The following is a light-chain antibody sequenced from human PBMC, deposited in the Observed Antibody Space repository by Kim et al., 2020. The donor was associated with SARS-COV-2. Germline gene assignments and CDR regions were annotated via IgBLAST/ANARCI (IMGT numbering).Light chain of an antibody. V-gene: IGKV1-5*01. Sequence: SASVGDRVTITCRASQSISSWLAWYQQKPGKAPTLLIHDVSTLESGVPSRFSGSGSGTEFTLIISSLQPDDFVTYYCQQYDTCWTFGQGTKVDIK. CDR1: QSISSW. CDR2: DVS. J-gene: IGKJ1*01. CDR3: QQYDTCWT.